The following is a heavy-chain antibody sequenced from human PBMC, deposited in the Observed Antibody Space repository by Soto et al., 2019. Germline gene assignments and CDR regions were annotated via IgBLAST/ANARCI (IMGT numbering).Heavy chain of an antibody. CDR2: INPSGGST. V-gene: IGHV1-46*01. D-gene: IGHD6-19*01. CDR3: ARDMEQWLVHGYYYYGMDV. Sequence: QVQLVQSGAEVKKPGASVKVSCKASGYTFTSYYMHWVRQAPGQGLEWMGIINPSGGSTSYAQKFQGRGTMTRDTSTSTVYMELSSLRSEDTAVYYCARDMEQWLVHGYYYYGMDVWGQGTTVTVSS. CDR1: GYTFTSYY. J-gene: IGHJ6*02.